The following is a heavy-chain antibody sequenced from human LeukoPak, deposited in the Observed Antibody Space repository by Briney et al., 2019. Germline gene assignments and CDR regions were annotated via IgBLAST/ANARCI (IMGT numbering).Heavy chain of an antibody. V-gene: IGHV4-59*12. CDR3: ARDVGAKYDY. CDR1: GGSIRSYY. D-gene: IGHD2-15*01. Sequence: SETLSLTCTVSGGSIRSYYWSWIRQPPGKGLEWIGYIYYSGSTNYNPSLNSRVTISVDTSKNQFSLKLSSVTAADTAVYYCARDVGAKYDYWGQGTLVTVSS. CDR2: IYYSGST. J-gene: IGHJ4*02.